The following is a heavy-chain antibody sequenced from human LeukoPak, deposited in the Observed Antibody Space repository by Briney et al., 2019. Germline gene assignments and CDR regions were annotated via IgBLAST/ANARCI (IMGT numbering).Heavy chain of an antibody. Sequence: PSETLSLTCTVSGGSISSYYWSWIRQPPWKGLEWIGYIYYSGSTNYNPSLKSRVTISVDTSKNQFSLKLSSVTAADTAVYYCARGYFWSGINIDYWGQGTLVTVSS. CDR3: ARGYFWSGINIDY. V-gene: IGHV4-59*01. CDR1: GGSISSYY. D-gene: IGHD3-3*01. J-gene: IGHJ4*02. CDR2: IYYSGST.